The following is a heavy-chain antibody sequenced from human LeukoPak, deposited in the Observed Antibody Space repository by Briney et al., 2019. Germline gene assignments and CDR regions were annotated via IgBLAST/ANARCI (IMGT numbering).Heavy chain of an antibody. D-gene: IGHD3-22*01. V-gene: IGHV4-30-4*08. CDR3: ASLYDSSGYLTGFDY. Sequence: SETLSLTCTVSGGSISSGDYYWSWIRQPPGKGLEWNGYIYYSGSTYYNPSLKSRVTISVDTSKNQFSLKLSSVTAADTAVYYCASLYDSSGYLTGFDYWGQGTLVTVSS. CDR1: GGSISSGDYY. J-gene: IGHJ4*02. CDR2: IYYSGST.